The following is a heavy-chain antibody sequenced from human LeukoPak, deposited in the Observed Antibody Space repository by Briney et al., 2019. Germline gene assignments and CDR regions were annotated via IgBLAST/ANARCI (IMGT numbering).Heavy chain of an antibody. Sequence: SETLSLTCTVSGGSISSSSNYWGWIRQPPGKGLEWIGSIYYSGSTYYNPSLKSRVTISVDTSKNQFSLKLSSVTAADTAVYYCARDRGLGYWGQGTLVTVSS. V-gene: IGHV4-39*07. D-gene: IGHD3-10*01. CDR2: IYYSGST. CDR1: GGSISSSSNY. J-gene: IGHJ4*02. CDR3: ARDRGLGY.